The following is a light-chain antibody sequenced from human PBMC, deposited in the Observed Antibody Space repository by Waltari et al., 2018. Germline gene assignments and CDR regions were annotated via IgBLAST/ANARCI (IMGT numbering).Light chain of an antibody. V-gene: IGKV4-1*01. CDR1: QNVLYSPNNKSF. CDR2: WAY. Sequence: DIVMTQSPDSLAVSLGERATVDCKSSQNVLYSPNNKSFLAWFQKKLGQPPKLLIYWAYTRESGVPVRFSGSGSGRDFTLTISSLQAEDVAVYYCQQYYNIPWTFGQGTKVEIK. J-gene: IGKJ1*01. CDR3: QQYYNIPWT.